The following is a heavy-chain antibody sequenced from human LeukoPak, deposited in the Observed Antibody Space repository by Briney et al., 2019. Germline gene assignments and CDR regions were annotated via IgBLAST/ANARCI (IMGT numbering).Heavy chain of an antibody. Sequence: ASETLSLTCTVSGGSISSDYWTWIRQPPGKGLEYIGYIFSSGTSNYDPSLKSRVIMSVDTSKNHFSLKLTSVTAADTAVYYCARGIYDLHLGGWFDPWGQGTLVTVSS. CDR3: ARGIYDLHLGGWFDP. D-gene: IGHD3-3*01. CDR1: GGSISSDY. CDR2: IFSSGTS. V-gene: IGHV4-59*01. J-gene: IGHJ5*02.